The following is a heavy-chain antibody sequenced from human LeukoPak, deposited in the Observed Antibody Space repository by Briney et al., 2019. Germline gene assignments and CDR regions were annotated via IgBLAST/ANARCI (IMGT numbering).Heavy chain of an antibody. CDR1: GFTFSSYA. V-gene: IGHV3-30*04. D-gene: IGHD4-23*01. CDR2: ISYDGSNK. CDR3: ARAEDYGGNSGLDY. Sequence: PGRSLRLSCAASGFTFSSYAMHWVRQAPGKGLEWVAVISYDGSNKYYADSVKGRFTISRDNSKNTLYLQMNSLRAEDTAVYYCARAEDYGGNSGLDYWGQGTLVTVSS. J-gene: IGHJ4*02.